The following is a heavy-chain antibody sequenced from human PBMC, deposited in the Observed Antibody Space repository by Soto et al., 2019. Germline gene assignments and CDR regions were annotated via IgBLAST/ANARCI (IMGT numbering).Heavy chain of an antibody. CDR2: ISGGGIST. J-gene: IGHJ5*02. CDR3: ARDAISMVRGTNNWFGP. V-gene: IGHV3-23*01. CDR1: GFTFSNYA. Sequence: EVQLLESGGGLVQPGGSLTLSCAASGFTFSNYAMSWVRQAPGKGLEWVSAISGGGISTYYADSVRGRFTISRDNSRNTLYLRMNRLRAEDTAVYYCARDAISMVRGTNNWFGPWGQGTLVTVSS. D-gene: IGHD3-10*01.